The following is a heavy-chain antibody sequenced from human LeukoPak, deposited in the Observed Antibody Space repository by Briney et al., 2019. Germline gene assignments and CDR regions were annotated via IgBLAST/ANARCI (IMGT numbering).Heavy chain of an antibody. J-gene: IGHJ4*02. CDR2: INHSGST. D-gene: IGHD4-17*01. Sequence: SETLSLTCAVYGGSFSGYYWSWIRQPPGKGLEWIGEINHSGSTNYNPSLKSRVTISVDTSKNQFSLKLSSVTAVDTAVYYCASGGPVTTYDFDYWGQGTLVTVSS. CDR3: ASGGPVTTYDFDY. V-gene: IGHV4-34*01. CDR1: GGSFSGYY.